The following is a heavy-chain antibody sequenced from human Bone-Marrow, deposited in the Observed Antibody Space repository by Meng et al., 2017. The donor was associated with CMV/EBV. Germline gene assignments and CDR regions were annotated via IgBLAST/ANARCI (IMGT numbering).Heavy chain of an antibody. CDR1: GGSFRGYY. J-gene: IGHJ5*02. CDR3: ARTVPKYQLLARPWFDP. CDR2: INHSGST. V-gene: IGHV4-34*01. Sequence: QGKLQQWGAGLLKPAEPLAPPCAGCGGSFRGYYWSWIRQPPGKGLEWIGEINHSGSTNYTPSLKSRVTISVDTSKNQFSLKLSSVTAADTAVYYCARTVPKYQLLARPWFDPWGQGTLVTVSS. D-gene: IGHD2-2*01.